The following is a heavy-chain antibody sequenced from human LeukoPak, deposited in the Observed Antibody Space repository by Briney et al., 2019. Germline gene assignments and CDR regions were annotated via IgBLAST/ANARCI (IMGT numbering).Heavy chain of an antibody. V-gene: IGHV3-15*01. CDR3: TIGYGEAGY. Sequence: KAGGSLRLSCAASGFIFSDYWMSWVRQAPGKGLEWVGRIKSKTDGGTTDYAAPVKGRFTISRDDSKTTVNLQMNSLKTEDTAVYYCTIGYGEAGYWGQGTLVTVSS. D-gene: IGHD4-17*01. CDR2: IKSKTDGGTT. CDR1: GFIFSDYW. J-gene: IGHJ4*02.